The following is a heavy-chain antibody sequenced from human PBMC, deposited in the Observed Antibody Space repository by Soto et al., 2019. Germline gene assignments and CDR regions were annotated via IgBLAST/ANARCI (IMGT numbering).Heavy chain of an antibody. CDR2: ISGHTGNT. D-gene: IGHD5-18*01. Sequence: ASVKVSCKASGYTLTKYDISWVRQAPGQGLEWMGWISGHTGNTNYAQRFHGRVTLTTDTSAGTAYMELRSLRSDDTAVYYCARATGTTSGSTAMVFDYWGQGTLVTVSS. CDR1: GYTLTKYD. V-gene: IGHV1-18*04. J-gene: IGHJ4*02. CDR3: ARATGTTSGSTAMVFDY.